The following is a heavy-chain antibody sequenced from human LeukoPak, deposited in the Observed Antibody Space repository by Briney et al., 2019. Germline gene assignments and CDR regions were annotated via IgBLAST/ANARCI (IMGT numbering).Heavy chain of an antibody. D-gene: IGHD2-2*01. CDR3: ARSPPAPRYYYYYMDV. Sequence: SETLSLTCTVSGGSISSYYWSWIRQPPGKGLEWIGYIYYSGSTNYNPSLKSRVTISVDTSKNQFSLKLSSVTAADTAVYYCARSPPAPRYYYYYMDVWGKGTTVTVSS. V-gene: IGHV4-59*01. CDR1: GGSISSYY. J-gene: IGHJ6*03. CDR2: IYYSGST.